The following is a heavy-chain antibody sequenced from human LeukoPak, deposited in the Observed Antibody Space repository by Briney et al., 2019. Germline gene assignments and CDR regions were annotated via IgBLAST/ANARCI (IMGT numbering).Heavy chain of an antibody. V-gene: IGHV4-59*01. CDR2: IYYTGST. D-gene: IGHD6-19*01. CDR3: ARAVSGYYFDY. Sequence: SSETLSLTCTVSGGSISSYYWSWIRQPPGKGLEWIGYIYYTGSTSYNPSLKSRVTISADTSKNHFSLNLSSVTAADTAVYYCARAVSGYYFDYWGQGTLVAVSS. CDR1: GGSISSYY. J-gene: IGHJ4*02.